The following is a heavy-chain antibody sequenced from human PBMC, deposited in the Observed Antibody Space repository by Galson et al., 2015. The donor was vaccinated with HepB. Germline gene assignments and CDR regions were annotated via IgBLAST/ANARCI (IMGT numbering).Heavy chain of an antibody. V-gene: IGHV4-34*01. CDR2: INHSGST. Sequence: ETLSLTCAVYGGSFSGYYWSWIRQPPGKGLEWIGEINHSGSTNYNPSLKSRVTISVDTSKNQFSLKLSSVTAADTAVYYCARDVDYDSRGYSFFDYWGQGTLVTVSP. CDR1: GGSFSGYY. D-gene: IGHD3-22*01. J-gene: IGHJ4*02. CDR3: ARDVDYDSRGYSFFDY.